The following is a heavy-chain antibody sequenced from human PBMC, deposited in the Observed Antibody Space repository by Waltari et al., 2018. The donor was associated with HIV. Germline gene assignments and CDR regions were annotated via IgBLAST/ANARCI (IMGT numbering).Heavy chain of an antibody. CDR1: GGPISSGKYY. J-gene: IGHJ4*02. CDR3: AREDTAMVYYFDY. D-gene: IGHD5-18*01. Sequence: QVQLQESGPGLVKPSQTLSLTCTVSGGPISSGKYYWNGIRQPAGKGLEWIGRIYTSGSTNYNPSLKSRVTISVDTSKNQFSLKLSSVTAADTAVYYCAREDTAMVYYFDYWGQGTLVTVSS. CDR2: IYTSGST. V-gene: IGHV4-61*02.